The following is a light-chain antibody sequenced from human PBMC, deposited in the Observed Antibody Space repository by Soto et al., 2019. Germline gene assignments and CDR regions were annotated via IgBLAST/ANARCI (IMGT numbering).Light chain of an antibody. V-gene: IGKV1-17*01. CDR1: QGIGND. CDR2: AAS. CDR3: LQHNSYPRT. J-gene: IGKJ1*01. Sequence: DIQMTQSPSSLSASVPDRATITSRASQGIGNDIGWYQQKPRKAPKRLIYAASRLQSRGPSRLSGSGSGTKVNHTISSLQPEDFATYYCLQHNSYPRTFGQGTKVEIK.